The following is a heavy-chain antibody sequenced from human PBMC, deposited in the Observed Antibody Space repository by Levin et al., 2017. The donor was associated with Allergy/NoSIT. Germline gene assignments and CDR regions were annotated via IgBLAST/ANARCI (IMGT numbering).Heavy chain of an antibody. CDR1: GFSFSTYG. V-gene: IGHV3-30*03. D-gene: IGHD5-12*01. CDR2: MSSDGSNI. CDR3: AGRGIFSGYDLYSSGYSSGWALDF. J-gene: IGHJ4*02. Sequence: LSLTCAASGFSFSTYGMNWVRQAPGKGLEWLAIMSSDGSNIYYADSVKGRFTISRDSSKNTLYLQMNSLGTEDTAVYYCAGRGIFSGYDLYSSGYSSGWALDFWGQGTLVTVSS.